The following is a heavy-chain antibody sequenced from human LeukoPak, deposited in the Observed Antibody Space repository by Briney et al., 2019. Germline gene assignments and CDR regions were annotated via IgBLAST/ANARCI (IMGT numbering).Heavy chain of an antibody. CDR3: AKVRDYGSGSYPV. J-gene: IGHJ4*02. CDR2: ITSDGSST. Sequence: GESLKISCKGSGYSFSTHWIGWVRQGPGKGLEWVSRITSDGSSTIYADSVKGRFTISRDNAKNSLYLQMNSLRAEDTALYYCAKVRDYGSGSYPVWGQGTLVTVSS. D-gene: IGHD3-10*01. CDR1: GYSFSTHW. V-gene: IGHV3-74*01.